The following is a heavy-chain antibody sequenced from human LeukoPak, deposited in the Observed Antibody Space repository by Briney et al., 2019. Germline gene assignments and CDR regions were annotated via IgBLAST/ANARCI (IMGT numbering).Heavy chain of an antibody. CDR3: ARGGSYQGGYFDY. V-gene: IGHV3-30*04. D-gene: IGHD1-26*01. CDR2: MSYDGSNK. Sequence: GGSLRLSCAASGFTFSSYAMHWVRQAPGKGLEWVAVMSYDGSNKYYADSVKGRFTISRDNSKNTLYLQMNSLRAEDTAVYYCARGGSYQGGYFDYWGQGTLVTVSS. CDR1: GFTFSSYA. J-gene: IGHJ4*02.